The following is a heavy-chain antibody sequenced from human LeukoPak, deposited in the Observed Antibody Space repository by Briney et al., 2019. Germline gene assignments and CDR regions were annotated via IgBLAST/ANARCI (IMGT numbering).Heavy chain of an antibody. V-gene: IGHV3-33*01. CDR1: GFTFSSYG. D-gene: IGHD5-18*01. J-gene: IGHJ4*02. CDR2: IWYDGSNK. CDR3: ARGAPGYSYGSRFDY. Sequence: GRSLRLSCAASGFTFSSYGMHWVRQAPGKGLEWVALIWYDGSNKYYADSVKGRFTISRDNSTNTLYLQMNSLRAEDTAVYYCARGAPGYSYGSRFDYWGQGTLVTVSS.